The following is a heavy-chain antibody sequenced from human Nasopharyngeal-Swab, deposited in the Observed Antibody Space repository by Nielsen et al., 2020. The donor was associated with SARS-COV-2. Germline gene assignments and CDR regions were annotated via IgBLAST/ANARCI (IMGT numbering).Heavy chain of an antibody. V-gene: IGHV4-59*13. D-gene: IGHD3-16*02. J-gene: IGHJ6*02. CDR1: NGSINSYY. CDR3: ARVALGSYLRGRGMDV. CDR2: IYFSGST. Sequence: SETLSLTCTVSNGSINSYYWSWIRQPPGKGLEWIGYIYFSGSTSYNPSLTSRVTMSVDTSKNQFSLNLTSVTAADTAVYYCARVALGSYLRGRGMDVWGQGTTVTVSS.